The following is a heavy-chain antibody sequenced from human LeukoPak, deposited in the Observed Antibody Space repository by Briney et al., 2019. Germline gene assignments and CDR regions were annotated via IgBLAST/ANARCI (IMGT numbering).Heavy chain of an antibody. V-gene: IGHV3-48*04. J-gene: IGHJ4*02. CDR3: ARDGFDYGDYLDY. Sequence: GGSLRLSCAASGFTFSSYSMNWVRQAPGKGLEWVSYISSSSSTIYYADSVKGRFTISRDNAKNSLYLQMNSLRAEDTAVYYCARDGFDYGDYLDYWGQGTLVTVSS. CDR1: GFTFSSYS. CDR2: ISSSSSTI. D-gene: IGHD4-17*01.